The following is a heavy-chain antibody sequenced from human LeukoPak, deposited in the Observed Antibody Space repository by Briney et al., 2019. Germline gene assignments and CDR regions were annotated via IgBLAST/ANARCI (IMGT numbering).Heavy chain of an antibody. CDR2: ISAYNGNT. CDR1: GYTFTSYG. CDR3: AKDISGGNSETYIDY. J-gene: IGHJ4*02. V-gene: IGHV1-18*01. D-gene: IGHD4-23*01. Sequence: ASVKVSCKASGYTFTSYGISWVRQAPGQGLEWMGWISAYNGNTNYAQKLQGRVTMTTDTSTSTAYMELRSLRSDDTAVYYCAKDISGGNSETYIDYWGQGTLVAVSS.